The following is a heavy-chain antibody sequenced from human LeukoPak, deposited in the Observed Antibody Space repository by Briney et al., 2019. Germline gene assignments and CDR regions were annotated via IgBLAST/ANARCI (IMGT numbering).Heavy chain of an antibody. Sequence: GESLKISCQGSGYTFVHYWIAWVRQMPGKGLEFVGMMYPDDSEAKYSPSFQGQVTISADKSISTAYLQWSSLKASDTAMYYCARSPTSSSGAFDIWGQGTMVTVSS. J-gene: IGHJ3*02. V-gene: IGHV5-51*01. CDR3: ARSPTSSSGAFDI. CDR1: GYTFVHYW. CDR2: MYPDDSEA. D-gene: IGHD6-6*01.